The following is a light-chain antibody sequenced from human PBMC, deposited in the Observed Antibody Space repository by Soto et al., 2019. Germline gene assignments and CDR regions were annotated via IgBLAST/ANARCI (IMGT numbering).Light chain of an antibody. CDR1: QSVSSY. Sequence: ELVLTQSPAPLSLSPGERATLSCRASQSVSSYLAWYQQKPGQAPRLLIYDTSKRATGIPARFSGIGSGTAFTITISSLEPEDFAVYDCQQRTNWPRSFTFGPGTKVDIK. CDR2: DTS. CDR3: QQRTNWPRSFT. J-gene: IGKJ3*01. V-gene: IGKV3-11*01.